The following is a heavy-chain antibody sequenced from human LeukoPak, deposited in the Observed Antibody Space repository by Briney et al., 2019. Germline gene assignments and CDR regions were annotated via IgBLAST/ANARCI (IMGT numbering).Heavy chain of an antibody. CDR1: GGSISSGDYY. CDR2: IYHSGST. D-gene: IGHD2-2*01. CDR3: ARRYCSTTSCYFDY. V-gene: IGHV4-39*07. J-gene: IGHJ4*02. Sequence: SETLSLTCTVSGGSISSGDYYWGWIRQPPGKGLEWIGNIYHSGSTYYNPSLKSRVTISVDTSKNQFSLKLSSVTAADTAVYYCARRYCSTTSCYFDYWGQGTLVTVSS.